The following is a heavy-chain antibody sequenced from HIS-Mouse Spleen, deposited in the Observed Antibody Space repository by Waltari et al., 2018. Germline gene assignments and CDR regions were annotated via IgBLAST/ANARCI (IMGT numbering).Heavy chain of an antibody. CDR2: IYYSGST. J-gene: IGHJ2*01. CDR3: AREIPYSSSWYDWYFDL. Sequence: QLQLQESGPGLVKPSETLSLTCPVSGRPISSSSYYWGRIRQPPGKGLEWIGSIYYSGSTYYNPSLKSRVTISVDTSKNQFSLKLSSVTAADTAVYYCAREIPYSSSWYDWYFDLWGRGTLVTVSS. V-gene: IGHV4-39*07. D-gene: IGHD6-13*01. CDR1: GRPISSSSYY.